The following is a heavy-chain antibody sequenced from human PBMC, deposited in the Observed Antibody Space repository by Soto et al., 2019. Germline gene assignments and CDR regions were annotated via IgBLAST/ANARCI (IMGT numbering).Heavy chain of an antibody. V-gene: IGHV4-59*01. D-gene: IGHD2-2*01. J-gene: IGHJ5*02. Sequence: KSSETLSLTCTVSGGSISSNYWSWIRQPPGKGLEWIGYIYYSGSTNYNPSLKSRVTISVDTSRNQFSLKVTSVTAADTAMYHCALARSATRRGGPFGFDPWGQGTLVTVSP. CDR2: IYYSGST. CDR1: GGSISSNY. CDR3: ALARSATRRGGPFGFDP.